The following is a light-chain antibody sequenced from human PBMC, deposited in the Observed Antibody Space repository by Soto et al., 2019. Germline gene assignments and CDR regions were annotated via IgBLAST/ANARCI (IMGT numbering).Light chain of an antibody. CDR2: DAS. J-gene: IGKJ1*01. Sequence: DIQMTQSPSSVSASVGDRVSITCRASQGISNWLAWYPKKPGRAPKLLIYDASNLHSGVPSRFSGGGSGTEFTLTISSLQPDDFGTYYCQEYNSFGFGQGTKVDIK. V-gene: IGKV1D-16*01. CDR1: QGISNW. CDR3: QEYNSFG.